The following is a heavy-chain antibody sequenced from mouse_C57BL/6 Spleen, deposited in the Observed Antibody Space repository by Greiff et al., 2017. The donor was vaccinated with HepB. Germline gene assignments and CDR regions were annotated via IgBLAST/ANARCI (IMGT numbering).Heavy chain of an antibody. D-gene: IGHD2-5*01. V-gene: IGHV1-61*01. CDR3: AREVYSNPYAMDY. CDR1: GYTFTSYW. J-gene: IGHJ4*01. CDR2: IYPSDSET. Sequence: QVQLQQPGAELVRPGSSVKLSCKASGYTFTSYWMDWVKQRPGQGLEWIGNIYPSDSETHYNQKFKDKATLTVDKSSSTAYMQLSSLTSEDSAVYYCAREVYSNPYAMDYWGQGTSVTVSS.